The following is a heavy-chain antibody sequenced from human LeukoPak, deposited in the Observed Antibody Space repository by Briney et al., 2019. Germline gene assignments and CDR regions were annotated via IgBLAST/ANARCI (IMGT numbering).Heavy chain of an antibody. J-gene: IGHJ4*02. CDR3: AKEQGYFDY. CDR1: GFTFSSYA. Sequence: QPGGSLRLSCAASGFTFSSYAMSWVRQALGKGLEWVSYISATGGTIYYADSVKGRFTISRDNSKNTLYLQMNSLRAEDTAVYYCAKEQGYFDYWGQGTLVTVSS. CDR2: ISATGGTI. V-gene: IGHV3-23*01.